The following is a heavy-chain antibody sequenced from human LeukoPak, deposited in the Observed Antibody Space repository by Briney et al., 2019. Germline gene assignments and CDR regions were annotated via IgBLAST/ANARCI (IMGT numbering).Heavy chain of an antibody. Sequence: GGSLRLSCAASGFTVSSNYMSWVRQAPGKGLEWVSVIYSGGGTYYADSVKGRFTISRDNSKNTLYLQMNSLRAEGTAVYYCARDTHLGNFDYWGQGTLVTVSS. V-gene: IGHV3-53*01. CDR2: IYSGGGT. J-gene: IGHJ4*02. D-gene: IGHD7-27*01. CDR3: ARDTHLGNFDY. CDR1: GFTVSSNY.